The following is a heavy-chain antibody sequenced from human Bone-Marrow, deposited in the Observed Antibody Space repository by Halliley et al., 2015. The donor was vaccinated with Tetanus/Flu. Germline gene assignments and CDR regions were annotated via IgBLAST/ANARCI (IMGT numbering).Heavy chain of an antibody. Sequence: YYSGSTSYTPSLKSRVTFSVDTSKNQFSLKLSSVTAADTAVYYCATGRVVVPATTPSYYFDYWGQGTLVTVSS. V-gene: IGHV4-30-4*01. CDR3: ATGRVVVPATTPSYYFDY. D-gene: IGHD2-2*01. CDR2: YYSGST. J-gene: IGHJ4*02.